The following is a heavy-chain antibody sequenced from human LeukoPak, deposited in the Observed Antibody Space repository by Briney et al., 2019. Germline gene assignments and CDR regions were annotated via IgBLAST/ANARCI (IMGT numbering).Heavy chain of an antibody. J-gene: IGHJ2*01. CDR2: IYYSGST. V-gene: IGHV4-59*08. CDR3: ARSGDCSGGSCYVGYFDL. CDR1: GGSISSYY. Sequence: PSETLSLTCTVSGGSISSYYWSWIRQPPGKGLEWIGYIYYSGSTNYNPSLKSRVTISVDTSKNQFSLKLSSVTAADTAVYYCARSGDCSGGSCYVGYFDLWGRGTLVTVSS. D-gene: IGHD2-15*01.